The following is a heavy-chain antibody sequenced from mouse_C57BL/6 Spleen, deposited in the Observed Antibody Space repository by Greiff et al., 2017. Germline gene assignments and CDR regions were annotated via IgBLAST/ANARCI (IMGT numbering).Heavy chain of an antibody. V-gene: IGHV1-82*01. CDR2: IYPGDGDT. CDR3: ARIYYGYDHYAMDY. CDR1: GYAFSSSW. J-gene: IGHJ4*01. Sequence: VQLQQSGPELVKPGASVKISCKASGYAFSSSWMNWVKQRPGTGLEWIGRIYPGDGDTNYNGKFKGKATLTADKSSSTAYMQLSSLTSEDSAVYFCARIYYGYDHYAMDYWGQGTSVTVSS. D-gene: IGHD2-2*01.